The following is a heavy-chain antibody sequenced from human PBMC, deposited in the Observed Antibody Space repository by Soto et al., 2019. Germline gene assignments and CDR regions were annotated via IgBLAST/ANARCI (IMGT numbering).Heavy chain of an antibody. Sequence: SVKVSFKASCYTFTSYGISWVRQAPVQGLEWMGWISAYNGNTNYAQKLQGRVTMTTDTSTSTAYMELRSLRSDDTAVYYCATAYYDFWSGYYSFDYWGQGTLVTVSS. CDR3: ATAYYDFWSGYYSFDY. D-gene: IGHD3-3*01. CDR1: CYTFTSYG. V-gene: IGHV1-18*04. CDR2: ISAYNGNT. J-gene: IGHJ4*02.